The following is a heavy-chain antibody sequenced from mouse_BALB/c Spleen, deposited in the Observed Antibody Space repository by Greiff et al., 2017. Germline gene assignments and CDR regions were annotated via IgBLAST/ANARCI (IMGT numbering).Heavy chain of an antibody. CDR2: ISNLAYSI. D-gene: IGHD1-1*01. CDR3: ARGGKEDTMDY. CDR1: GFTFSDYG. Sequence: EVKVVESGGGLVQPGGSRKLSCAASGFTFSDYGMAWVRQAPGKGPEWVAFISNLAYSIYYADTVTGRFTISRENAKNTLYLEMSSLRSEDTAMYYCARGGKEDTMDYWGQGTSVTVSS. V-gene: IGHV5-15*02. J-gene: IGHJ4*01.